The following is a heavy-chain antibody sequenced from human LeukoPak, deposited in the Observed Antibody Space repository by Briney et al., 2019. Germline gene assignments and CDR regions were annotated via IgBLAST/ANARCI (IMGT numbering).Heavy chain of an antibody. CDR2: IYSRGLTRGST. V-gene: IGHV4-59*01. CDR3: ARDQEYSGSYYRYFDY. Sequence: SETLSLTCTVSGGSISSYYWSWIRQPPGKGLEWIGYIYSRGLTRGSTNYNPSLKSRVTISVDTSKNQFSLKLSSVTAADTAVYYCARDQEYSGSYYRYFDYWGQGTLVTVST. D-gene: IGHD1-26*01. J-gene: IGHJ4*02. CDR1: GGSISSYY.